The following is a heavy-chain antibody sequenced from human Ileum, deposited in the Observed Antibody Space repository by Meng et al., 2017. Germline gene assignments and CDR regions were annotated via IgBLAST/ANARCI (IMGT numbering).Heavy chain of an antibody. D-gene: IGHD4-23*01. Sequence: GESLKISCAASGFTFSGYHMGWVRQAPGKGLEWVSYISSSGTTIFYADSVKGRFTISRDNAENSLFLQMNSLRPEDTALYYCARDGNYAGNYEHWGRGTLVTVSS. CDR2: ISSSGTTI. CDR3: ARDGNYAGNYEH. V-gene: IGHV3-48*03. J-gene: IGHJ4*02. CDR1: GFTFSGYH.